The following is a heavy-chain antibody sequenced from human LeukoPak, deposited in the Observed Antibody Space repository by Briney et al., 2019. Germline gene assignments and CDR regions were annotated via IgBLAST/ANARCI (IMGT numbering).Heavy chain of an antibody. CDR1: GFTFSSYW. Sequence: HPGGSLRLSCAASGFTFSSYWMSWVRQAPGKGLEWVANIKQDGSEKYYVDSVKGRFTISRDNAKNSVYLQMNSLRAEDTAVYYCARDGSGIAYYYYGMDVWGQGTTVIVSS. J-gene: IGHJ6*02. D-gene: IGHD6-13*01. V-gene: IGHV3-7*01. CDR3: ARDGSGIAYYYYGMDV. CDR2: IKQDGSEK.